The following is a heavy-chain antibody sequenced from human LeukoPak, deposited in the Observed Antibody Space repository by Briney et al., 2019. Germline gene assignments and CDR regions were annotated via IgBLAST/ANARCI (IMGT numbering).Heavy chain of an antibody. CDR2: ITGSGGST. CDR1: GFIFSDSA. D-gene: IGHD6-19*01. V-gene: IGHV3-23*01. CDR3: ARDPGYSSGWYY. J-gene: IGHJ4*02. Sequence: QTGGSLRLSCAASGFIFSDSAMSWVRQAPGKGLEWVSAITGSGGSTYYADSVRGRFTISRDNSKNTLYLQMDSVRAEDTAVYYCARDPGYSSGWYYWGQGTLVTVSS.